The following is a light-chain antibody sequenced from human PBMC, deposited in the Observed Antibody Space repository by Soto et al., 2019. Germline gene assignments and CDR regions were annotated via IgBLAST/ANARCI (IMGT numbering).Light chain of an antibody. Sequence: EIVLTQSPATLSLSPGERATLSCRASQSVSSHLAWYQQRPGQAPRLLIYDASNRATGIPARFSGSGSGTDFTLSISSLEPEDFALYYCQQRANWHRTFGQGTKVEIK. CDR1: QSVSSH. CDR3: QQRANWHRT. CDR2: DAS. V-gene: IGKV3-11*01. J-gene: IGKJ1*01.